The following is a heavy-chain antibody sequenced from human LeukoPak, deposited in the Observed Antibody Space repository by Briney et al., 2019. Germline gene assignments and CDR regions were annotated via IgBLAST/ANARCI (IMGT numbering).Heavy chain of an antibody. J-gene: IGHJ4*02. CDR1: GGSISSGSYY. Sequence: SETLSLTCTVSGGSISSGSYYWSWIRQPAGKGLEWIGRIYTSGSTNYNPSLKSRVTISVDTSKNQFSLKLSSVTTADTAVYYCARHGEYDFWSGVSYFDYWAREPWSPSPQ. V-gene: IGHV4-61*02. D-gene: IGHD3-3*01. CDR3: ARHGEYDFWSGVSYFDY. CDR2: IYTSGST.